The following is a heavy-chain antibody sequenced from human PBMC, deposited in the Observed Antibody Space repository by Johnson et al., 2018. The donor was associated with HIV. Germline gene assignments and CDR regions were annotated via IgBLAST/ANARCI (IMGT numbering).Heavy chain of an antibody. CDR1: GFTFSSYG. V-gene: IGHV3-30*18. J-gene: IGHJ3*02. CDR2: ISYDGSNK. Sequence: VQVVESGGGVVQPGRSLRLSCAASGFTFSSYGMHWVRQAPGKGLEWVAVISYDGSNKYYADSVKGRFTISRDNSKNTLYLQMNSLRAEDTAVYYCAKDREYYYDSAAFDIWGQGTMVTVSS. CDR3: AKDREYYYDSAAFDI. D-gene: IGHD3-22*01.